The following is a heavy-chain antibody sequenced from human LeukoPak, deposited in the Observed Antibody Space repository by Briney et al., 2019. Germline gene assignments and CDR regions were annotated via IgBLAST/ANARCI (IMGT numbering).Heavy chain of an antibody. CDR1: GGSVSSSSYY. CDR3: ARLRGSMVRGYYFDY. CDR2: IYNSGST. J-gene: IGHJ4*02. D-gene: IGHD3-10*01. V-gene: IGHV4-39*07. Sequence: PSETLSLTCTVSGGSVSSSSYYWGWIRQPPGEGLEWIGNIYNSGSTYYNPSLKSRVTISVDTSKNQFSLKLSSVTAADTAVYYCARLRGSMVRGYYFDYWGQGTLVTVSS.